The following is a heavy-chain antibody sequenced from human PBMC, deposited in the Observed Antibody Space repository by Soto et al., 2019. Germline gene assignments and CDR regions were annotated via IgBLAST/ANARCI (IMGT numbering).Heavy chain of an antibody. J-gene: IGHJ6*02. Sequence: EVQLVESGGGLVQPGGSLRLSCAASGFTFSSYSMNWVRQAPGKGLEWVSYISSSSSTIYYADSVKGRFTISRDNAKNSLYLQMNSLRDEDTAVYYCARGIAAAGTWYYYYGMDVWGQGTTVTGSS. V-gene: IGHV3-48*02. CDR1: GFTFSSYS. CDR3: ARGIAAAGTWYYYYGMDV. D-gene: IGHD6-13*01. CDR2: ISSSSSTI.